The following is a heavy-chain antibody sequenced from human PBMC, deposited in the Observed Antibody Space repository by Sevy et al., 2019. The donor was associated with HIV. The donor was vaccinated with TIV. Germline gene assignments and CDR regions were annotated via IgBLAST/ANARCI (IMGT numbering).Heavy chain of an antibody. J-gene: IGHJ6*02. V-gene: IGHV3-30*03. Sequence: GGSLRLSCVASAFTFSTYGMHWVRQAPGKGLEWVSVISFDGSHKYYADSVKGRCTVSRDNSKNTLNLQMNSLRAEDTAVYYCARDLRPHLLYSDIWSGDSGMDVWGQGTTVTVSS. CDR2: ISFDGSHK. CDR3: ARDLRPHLLYSDIWSGDSGMDV. CDR1: AFTFSTYG. D-gene: IGHD3-3*01.